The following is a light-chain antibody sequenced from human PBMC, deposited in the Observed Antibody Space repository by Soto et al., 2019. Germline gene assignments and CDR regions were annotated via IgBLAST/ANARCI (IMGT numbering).Light chain of an antibody. J-gene: IGLJ2*01. CDR2: LEGSGDY. Sequence: QSALTQSSSASASLGSSVKLTCTLSSGHSSDIIAWHHQQPGKAPRFLMKLEGSGDYTKGSGVPDRFSGSRSGADRYLTISNLRSEDEADYYCETWDSNTRIFGGGTKLTVL. CDR3: ETWDSNTRI. V-gene: IGLV4-60*03. CDR1: SGHSSDI.